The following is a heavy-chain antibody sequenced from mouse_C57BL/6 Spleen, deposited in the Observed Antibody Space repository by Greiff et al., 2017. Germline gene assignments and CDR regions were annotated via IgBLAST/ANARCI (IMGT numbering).Heavy chain of an antibody. Sequence: VKLMESGAELVKPGASVKLSCKASGYTFTEYTIHWVKQRSGQGLEWIGWFYPGSGSIKYNEKFKDKATLTADKSSSTVYMELSRLTSEDSAVYFCARHEDTETAQATLFAYWGQGTLVTVSA. V-gene: IGHV1-62-2*01. CDR1: GYTFTEYT. CDR2: FYPGSGSI. J-gene: IGHJ3*01. CDR3: ARHEDTETAQATLFAY. D-gene: IGHD3-2*02.